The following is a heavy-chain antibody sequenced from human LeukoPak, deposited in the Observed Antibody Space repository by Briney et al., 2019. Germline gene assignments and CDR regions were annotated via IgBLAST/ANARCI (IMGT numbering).Heavy chain of an antibody. Sequence: SVKVSCKASGGTFSSYAISWVRQAPGQGLEWMGRIIPIFGTANYAQRFQGRVTITTDESTSTAYMELSSLRSEDTAVYYCARGGADYYDSSGYYRVGAFDIWGQGTMVTVSS. D-gene: IGHD3-22*01. J-gene: IGHJ3*02. V-gene: IGHV1-69*05. CDR2: IIPIFGTA. CDR3: ARGGADYYDSSGYYRVGAFDI. CDR1: GGTFSSYA.